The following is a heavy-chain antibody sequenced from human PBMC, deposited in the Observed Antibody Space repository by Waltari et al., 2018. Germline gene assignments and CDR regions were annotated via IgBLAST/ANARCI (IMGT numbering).Heavy chain of an antibody. V-gene: IGHV3-53*01. CDR3: ARGSPGPSSWYPDPFDY. Sequence: EVQLVESGGGLIQPGGSLGLSCAASGFTVSSNYMSWVRQAPGKGLEWVSVIYSGGSTYYADSVKGRFTISRDNSKNTLYLQMNSLRAEDTAVYYCARGSPGPSSWYPDPFDYWGQGTLVTVSS. CDR1: GFTVSSNY. D-gene: IGHD6-13*01. J-gene: IGHJ4*02. CDR2: IYSGGST.